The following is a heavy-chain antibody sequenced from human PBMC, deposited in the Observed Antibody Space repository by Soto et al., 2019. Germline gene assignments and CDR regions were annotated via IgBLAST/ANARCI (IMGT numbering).Heavy chain of an antibody. CDR2: ISTSGSP. J-gene: IGHJ4*02. CDR3: AREKNLAARLIDY. V-gene: IGHV4-4*07. CDR1: VGSISSYY. D-gene: IGHD6-6*01. Sequence: SETLSITGPVSVGSISSYYWSWIRQPAGKGLEWIGRISTSGSPNYSPSPRSRVTMSVDTSKNQFSLKLSSVTAADTAVYFCAREKNLAARLIDYWGQGTLVTVSS.